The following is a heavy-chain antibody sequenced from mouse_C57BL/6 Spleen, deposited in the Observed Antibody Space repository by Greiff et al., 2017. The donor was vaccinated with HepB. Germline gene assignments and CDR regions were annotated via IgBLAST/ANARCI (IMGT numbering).Heavy chain of an antibody. J-gene: IGHJ2*01. CDR3: ARGLQRAQDTHFDY. Sequence: EVQLQQSGPELVKPGASVKIPCKASGYTFTDYNMDWVKQSHGKSLEWIGDINPNNGGTIYNQKFKGKATLTVDKSSSTAYMELRSLTSEDTAVYYCARGLQRAQDTHFDYWGHGTTLTVSS. D-gene: IGHD3-2*02. V-gene: IGHV1-18*01. CDR2: INPNNGGT. CDR1: GYTFTDYN.